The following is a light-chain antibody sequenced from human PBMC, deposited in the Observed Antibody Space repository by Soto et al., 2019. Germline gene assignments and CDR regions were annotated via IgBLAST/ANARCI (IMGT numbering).Light chain of an antibody. CDR2: GAS. CDR3: QHPWT. J-gene: IGKJ5*01. V-gene: IGKV3-20*01. CDR1: QSVSSNY. Sequence: EIVLTQSPATLSLSPVERATLSCGASQSVSSNYLAWYQQKPGQAPRLLIYGASSRATGIPDRFSGSGSGTDFTLTISRLEPEDFAVYYCQHPWTFGQGTRLEIK.